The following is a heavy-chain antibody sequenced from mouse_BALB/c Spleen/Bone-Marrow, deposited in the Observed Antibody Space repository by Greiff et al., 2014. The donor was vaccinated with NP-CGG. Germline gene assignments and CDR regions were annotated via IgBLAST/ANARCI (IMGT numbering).Heavy chain of an antibody. CDR2: IYPGDGDT. J-gene: IGHJ2*01. CDR1: GYAFSSYW. V-gene: IGHV1-80*01. Sequence: QVQLKQSGAELVRPGSSVKISCKASGYAFSSYWMNWVKQRPGQGLEWIGQIYPGDGDTNYNGKFKGKATLTADKSSSTAYMQLSRLTSEGSAVYVGGRRGYFYGISYVDYGGEGTTPTVSP. CDR3: GRRGYFYGISYVDY. D-gene: IGHD1-1*01.